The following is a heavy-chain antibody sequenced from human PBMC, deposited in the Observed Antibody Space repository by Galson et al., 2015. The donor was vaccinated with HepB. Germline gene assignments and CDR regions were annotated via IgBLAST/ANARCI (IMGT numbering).Heavy chain of an antibody. Sequence: SLRLSCAASGFTFNSYAMSWVRQVPGKGLEWVSGISGSGGSTSYADSVKGRFTISRDNSKNTLYLQINGLRAEDTAVYYCAKDVSARTSSGPNWFDPWGQGTLVTVSS. CDR1: GFTFNSYA. D-gene: IGHD3-22*01. V-gene: IGHV3-23*01. CDR2: ISGSGGST. J-gene: IGHJ5*02. CDR3: AKDVSARTSSGPNWFDP.